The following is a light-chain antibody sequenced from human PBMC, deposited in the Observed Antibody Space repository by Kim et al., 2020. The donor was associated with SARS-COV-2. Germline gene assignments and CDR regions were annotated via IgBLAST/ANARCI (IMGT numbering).Light chain of an antibody. Sequence: ASIGDRVTITCRASQDIANSLAWYQQKPGKVPQVLIFAASTLQSGVPSRFSGSGSGTEFTLTIGSLQTEDVATYYCQKYNSAPWTFGPGTKVDIK. J-gene: IGKJ1*01. CDR3: QKYNSAPWT. V-gene: IGKV1-27*01. CDR1: QDIANS. CDR2: AAS.